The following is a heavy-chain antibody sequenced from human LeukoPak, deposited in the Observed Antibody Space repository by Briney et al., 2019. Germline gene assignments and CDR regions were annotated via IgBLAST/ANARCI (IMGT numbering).Heavy chain of an antibody. CDR3: ASSPRTIRDMVRGVGDY. V-gene: IGHV1-69*01. CDR2: IIPIFCTA. Sequence: SSVNVSCLASLGTFSSYLISWVRPAPGQGLEWVGGIIPIFCTANYAQKFQGKVTITAEESTSTAYMEQSSLRSDDTAVYYCASSPRTIRDMVRGVGDYWGQGTLVTVSS. J-gene: IGHJ4*02. CDR1: LGTFSSYL. D-gene: IGHD3-10*01.